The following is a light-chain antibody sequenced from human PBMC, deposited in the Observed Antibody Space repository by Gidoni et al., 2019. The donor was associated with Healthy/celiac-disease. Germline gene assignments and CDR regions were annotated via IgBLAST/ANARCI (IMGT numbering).Light chain of an antibody. CDR2: GAS. Sequence: IVMTQSPATLSVSPGERATLTCRASQSVSSNLAWYQQKPGQAPRLLIYGASTMDTGLPARFSGSGSGTEFTLTISSLQPEDFAVHYCQQYNNWPQTFGHGTKVEIK. CDR3: QQYNNWPQT. CDR1: QSVSSN. V-gene: IGKV3-15*01. J-gene: IGKJ1*01.